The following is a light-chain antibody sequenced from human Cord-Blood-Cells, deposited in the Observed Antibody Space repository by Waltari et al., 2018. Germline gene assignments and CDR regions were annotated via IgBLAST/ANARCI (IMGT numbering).Light chain of an antibody. Sequence: DIQMTQSPSSLSASVGDRVTITCRASESSSSSLNWYQQKPGKAPKLQIYAASRLQSGVPSRFSGSGSGTDFTLTISSLEPEDFATYYCQQSYSTPYTFGQGTKLEIK. V-gene: IGKV1-39*01. J-gene: IGKJ2*01. CDR3: QQSYSTPYT. CDR1: ESSSSS. CDR2: AAS.